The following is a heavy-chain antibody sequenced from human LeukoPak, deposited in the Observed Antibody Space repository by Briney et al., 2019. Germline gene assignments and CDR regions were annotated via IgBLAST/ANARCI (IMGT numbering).Heavy chain of an antibody. Sequence: GGSLRLSCAASGFTFSSYAMTWVRQAPGKGLEWVSAISGSGSTTYYADSVKGRFTISRDNAKNSLYLQMNSLRAEDTAVYYCARDFSSSGGSDYWGQGTLVTVSS. J-gene: IGHJ4*02. V-gene: IGHV3-23*01. D-gene: IGHD6-13*01. CDR2: ISGSGSTT. CDR3: ARDFSSSGGSDY. CDR1: GFTFSSYA.